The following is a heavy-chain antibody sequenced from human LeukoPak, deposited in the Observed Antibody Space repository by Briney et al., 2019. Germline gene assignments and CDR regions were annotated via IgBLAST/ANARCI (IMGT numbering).Heavy chain of an antibody. J-gene: IGHJ6*02. D-gene: IGHD2-2*01. CDR1: GYTFTSYG. Sequence: ASVKVSCKASGYTFTSYGISWVRQAPGQGLEWMGWISAYNGNANYAQKLQGRVTMTTDTSTSTAYMELRSLRSDDTAVYYCAREVVVVPAAGPQVQYYGMDVWGQGTTVTVSS. CDR3: AREVVVVPAAGPQVQYYGMDV. CDR2: ISAYNGNA. V-gene: IGHV1-18*01.